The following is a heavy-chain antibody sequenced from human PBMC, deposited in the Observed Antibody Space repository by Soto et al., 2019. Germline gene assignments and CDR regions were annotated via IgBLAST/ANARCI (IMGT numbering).Heavy chain of an antibody. CDR3: AKARTTHTYYYYYYMDV. V-gene: IGHV3-23*01. J-gene: IGHJ6*03. CDR1: EVSSCSYA. CDR2: ISGSGGST. Sequence: RDSCGVGEVSSCSYAMSRFSKNKGKGLEWVSAISGSGGSTYYADSVKGRFTISRDNSKNTLYLQMNSLRAEDTAVYYCAKARTTHTYYYYYYMDVWGKGTTVTVSS. D-gene: IGHD1-7*01.